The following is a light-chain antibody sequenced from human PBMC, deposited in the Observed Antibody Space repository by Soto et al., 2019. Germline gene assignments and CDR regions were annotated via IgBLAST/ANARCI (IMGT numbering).Light chain of an antibody. V-gene: IGLV2-14*01. CDR1: SSDVGGYNF. Sequence: QSALTQPASVSGSPGQSITISCTGTSSDVGGYNFVSWYQQYPGKAPKLMIYDVSNRPSGVSNRFSGSKSGNTASLTISGLQAEDEADYYCSSYTSSSTLGVFGTGTQLTVL. CDR2: DVS. CDR3: SSYTSSSTLGV. J-gene: IGLJ1*01.